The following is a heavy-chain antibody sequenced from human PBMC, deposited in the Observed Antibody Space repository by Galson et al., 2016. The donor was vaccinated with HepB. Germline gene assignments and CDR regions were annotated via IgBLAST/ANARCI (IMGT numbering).Heavy chain of an antibody. V-gene: IGHV3-53*01. Sequence: SLRLSCAVSGLTVSNNYMSWVRQAPGKGLEWVSVIYSDGSTYYADSVKGRFTISRDNSKNTVYLQMNSLRGDDTAVYYCARDIGYWGQGTLDTVSS. J-gene: IGHJ4*02. D-gene: IGHD3-16*01. CDR1: GLTVSNNY. CDR2: IYSDGST. CDR3: ARDIGY.